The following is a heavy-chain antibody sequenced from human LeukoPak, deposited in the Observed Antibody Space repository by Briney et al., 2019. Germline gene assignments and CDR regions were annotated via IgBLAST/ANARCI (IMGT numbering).Heavy chain of an antibody. Sequence: LSGGSLRLSCATSGFTFSSYTMNWVRQAPGKGLEWVSTISGSGGGDTSYYADSVKGRFTISRDNSKSKLYLQMNSLRAEDTAIYSCAKDLFTTGWWGYFDYWGQGTLVTVSS. CDR3: AKDLFTTGWWGYFDY. CDR2: ISGSGGGDTS. J-gene: IGHJ4*02. CDR1: GFTFSSYT. V-gene: IGHV3-23*01. D-gene: IGHD6-19*01.